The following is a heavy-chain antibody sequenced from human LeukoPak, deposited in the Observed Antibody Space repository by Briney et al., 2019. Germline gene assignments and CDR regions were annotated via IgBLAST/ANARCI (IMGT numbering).Heavy chain of an antibody. V-gene: IGHV3-23*01. Sequence: GGSLRLSCVASGFSFSSYAMSWVRQAPGKGLEWVSVISGSGGSTYYADSVKGRFTISRDNSKNTFYLQMNSLRAEDTAVYYCARDLDDLLYYYYGMDVWGKGTTVTVSS. D-gene: IGHD1-1*01. CDR3: ARDLDDLLYYYYGMDV. CDR2: ISGSGGST. J-gene: IGHJ6*04. CDR1: GFSFSSYA.